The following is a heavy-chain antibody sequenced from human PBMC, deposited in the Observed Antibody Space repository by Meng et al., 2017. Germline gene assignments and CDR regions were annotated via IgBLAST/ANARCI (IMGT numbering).Heavy chain of an antibody. Sequence: SETLSLTCTVSGGSISSYYWSWIRQPPGKGLEWIGYIYYSGSTNYNPSLKSRVTISVDTSTNQFSLKLSSVTAADTAVYYCARGGNRPFDYWGQGTLVTVSS. D-gene: IGHD1-14*01. J-gene: IGHJ4*02. CDR3: ARGGNRPFDY. V-gene: IGHV4-59*01. CDR2: IYYSGST. CDR1: GGSISSYY.